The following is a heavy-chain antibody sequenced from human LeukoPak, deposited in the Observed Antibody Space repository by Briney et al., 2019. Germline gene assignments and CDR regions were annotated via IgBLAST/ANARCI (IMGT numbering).Heavy chain of an antibody. J-gene: IGHJ6*03. V-gene: IGHV4-59*01. CDR2: IYYSGST. CDR3: PRVKYYDFWSGYYNYYYYMDV. CDR1: GGSISSYY. D-gene: IGHD3-3*01. Sequence: SETLSLTCTVSGGSISSYYWSWIRQPPGKGLEWIGYIYYSGSTNYNPSLKSRVTISVDTSKNQFSLKLSSVTVADTAVYYCPRVKYYDFWSGYYNYYYYMDVWGKGTTVTVSS.